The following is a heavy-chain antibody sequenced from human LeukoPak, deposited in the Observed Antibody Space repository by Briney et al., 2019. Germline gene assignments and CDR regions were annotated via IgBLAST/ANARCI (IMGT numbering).Heavy chain of an antibody. Sequence: GGSLRLSCATSGFTFSNYRMNWVRQARGKGLEWVSTMSAGGGSTNYADSVKGRFTLSRDNSKNTLYLQMNSLRAEDTAVYYCARRSYYDLDYFDYWGQGTLVTVSS. CDR2: MSAGGGST. CDR3: ARRSYYDLDYFDY. CDR1: GFTFSNYR. D-gene: IGHD1-26*01. J-gene: IGHJ4*02. V-gene: IGHV3-23*01.